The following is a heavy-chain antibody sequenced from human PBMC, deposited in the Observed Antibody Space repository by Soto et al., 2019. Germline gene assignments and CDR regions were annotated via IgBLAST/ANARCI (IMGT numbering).Heavy chain of an antibody. V-gene: IGHV1-58*01. Sequence: WASVKVSCKASGFTFTSSAVQWVRQARGQRLEWIGWIVVGSGNTNYAQKFQERVTITRDMSTSTAYMELSSLRSEDTAVYYCAADLCGGDCYAFDYWGQGTLVTVSS. CDR2: IVVGSGNT. J-gene: IGHJ4*02. CDR3: AADLCGGDCYAFDY. D-gene: IGHD2-21*02. CDR1: GFTFTSSA.